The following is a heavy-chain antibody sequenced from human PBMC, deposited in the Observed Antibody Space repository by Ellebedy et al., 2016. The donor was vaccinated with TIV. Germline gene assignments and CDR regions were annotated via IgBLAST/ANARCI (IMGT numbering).Heavy chain of an antibody. Sequence: GGSLRFSXAASGFTVISDHMNWVRQAPGRGLEWVSVIYTGGSTYYADSVKGRFTISRDNSKNTLYLQANSLRAEDTAVYYCVRAVGATSRFKYWGQGTLVTVSS. V-gene: IGHV3-53*01. CDR1: GFTVISDH. J-gene: IGHJ4*02. D-gene: IGHD1-26*01. CDR2: IYTGGST. CDR3: VRAVGATSRFKY.